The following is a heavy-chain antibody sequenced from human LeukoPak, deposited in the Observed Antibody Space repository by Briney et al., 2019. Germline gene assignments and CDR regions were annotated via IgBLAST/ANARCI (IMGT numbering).Heavy chain of an antibody. CDR3: ARVRNAGTAFDY. J-gene: IGHJ4*02. D-gene: IGHD6-13*01. Sequence: GGSLRLSCAASGFTFSSYGMHWVRQAPGKGLEWVAVISYDGSNKYYADSVKGRFTISRDNSKNTLYLQMNSLRAEDTAVYYCARVRNAGTAFDYWGQGTLVTVSS. CDR1: GFTFSSYG. V-gene: IGHV3-30*03. CDR2: ISYDGSNK.